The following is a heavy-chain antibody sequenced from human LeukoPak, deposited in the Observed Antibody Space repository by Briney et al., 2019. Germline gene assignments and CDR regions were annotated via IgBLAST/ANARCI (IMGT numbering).Heavy chain of an antibody. CDR3: ARWASGSYSGGWFDP. CDR1: GYRFTSYW. CDR2: IYPGDSDT. Sequence: GESLKISCKGSGYRFTSYWIGWVRQMPGKGLEWMGIIYPGDSDTRYSPSFQGQVTISADKSISTAYLQWSSLKASDTAMYYCARWASGSYSGGWFDPWGQGTLVTVSS. J-gene: IGHJ5*02. V-gene: IGHV5-51*01. D-gene: IGHD1-26*01.